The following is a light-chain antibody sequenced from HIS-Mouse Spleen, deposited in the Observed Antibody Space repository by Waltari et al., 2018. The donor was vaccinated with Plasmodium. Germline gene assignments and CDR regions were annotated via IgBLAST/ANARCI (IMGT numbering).Light chain of an antibody. Sequence: QSALTQPRSVAGSPGQSVTISCTGTSSDVGGYNYVSWYQQHPGKAPKRMIYDVSKRPSGVPDLFSGFKSGNTASLPISGLQAEDEADYYCCSYAGSYTWVFGGGTKLTVL. CDR2: DVS. CDR3: CSYAGSYTWV. V-gene: IGLV2-11*01. CDR1: SSDVGGYNY. J-gene: IGLJ3*02.